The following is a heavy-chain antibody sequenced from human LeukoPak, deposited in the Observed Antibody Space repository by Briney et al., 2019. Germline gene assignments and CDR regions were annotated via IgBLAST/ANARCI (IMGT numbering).Heavy chain of an antibody. CDR1: GGSIGIYY. Sequence: SETLSLTCTVSGGSIGIYYWTWIRQSAGKGLEWLGRMYASGDFNYNPFLKSRVTMSVDTSKNQFSLKLSSVTAADTAVYYCARLYCSGGSCYPDYWGQGTLVTVSS. J-gene: IGHJ4*02. V-gene: IGHV4-4*07. CDR2: MYASGDF. D-gene: IGHD2-15*01. CDR3: ARLYCSGGSCYPDY.